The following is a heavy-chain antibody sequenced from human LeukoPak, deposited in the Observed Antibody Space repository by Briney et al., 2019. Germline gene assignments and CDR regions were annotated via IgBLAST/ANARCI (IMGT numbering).Heavy chain of an antibody. D-gene: IGHD5-18*01. CDR3: ARTRHSYGTGDAFDI. Sequence: SETLSLTCTVSGGSISSYYWSWIRQPPGKGLEWIGYIYYSGSTNYNPSLKSRVTISVDTSKNQFSLKLSSVTAADTAVYYCARTRHSYGTGDAFDIWGQGTMVTVSS. CDR2: IYYSGST. J-gene: IGHJ3*02. V-gene: IGHV4-59*01. CDR1: GGSISSYY.